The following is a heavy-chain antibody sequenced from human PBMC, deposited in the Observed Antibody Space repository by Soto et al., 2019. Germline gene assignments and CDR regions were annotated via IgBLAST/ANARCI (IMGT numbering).Heavy chain of an antibody. CDR2: IYYSGST. CDR1: GGSISSGGYY. J-gene: IGHJ6*02. Sequence: PSETLSIHGTVSGGSISSGGYYWSWIRQHPGKGLEWIGYIYYSGSTYYNPSLKSRVTISVDTSKNQFSLKLSSVTAADTAVYYCAREGLGYCSSTSCPRGMDVWGQGTTVTVAS. CDR3: AREGLGYCSSTSCPRGMDV. V-gene: IGHV4-31*03. D-gene: IGHD2-2*01.